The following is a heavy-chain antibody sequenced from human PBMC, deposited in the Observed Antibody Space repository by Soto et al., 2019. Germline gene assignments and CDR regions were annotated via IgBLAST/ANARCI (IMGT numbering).Heavy chain of an antibody. Sequence: LRLSCAASGFTFSSYAMSWVRQAPGKGLEWVSAISGSGGSTYYADSVKGRFTISRDNSKNTLYLQMNSLRAEDTAVYYCAKDGYSSSWTDWYYYGMDVWGQGTTVTVSS. CDR1: GFTFSSYA. D-gene: IGHD6-13*01. J-gene: IGHJ6*02. CDR2: ISGSGGST. V-gene: IGHV3-23*01. CDR3: AKDGYSSSWTDWYYYGMDV.